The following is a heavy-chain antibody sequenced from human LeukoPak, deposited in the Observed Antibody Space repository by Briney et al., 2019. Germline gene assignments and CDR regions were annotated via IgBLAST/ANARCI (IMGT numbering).Heavy chain of an antibody. V-gene: IGHV3-23*01. D-gene: IGHD6-19*01. Sequence: PGGSLRLSCAASGFTFSSYAMSWVRQAPGKGLEWVSAISGSGGSTYYADSVKGRFSISRDNSMTTLHLQMNSLRPEDTAMYYCARDRYSGGPGSGAFDIWGQGTMVTVSS. CDR3: ARDRYSGGPGSGAFDI. CDR2: ISGSGGST. J-gene: IGHJ3*02. CDR1: GFTFSSYA.